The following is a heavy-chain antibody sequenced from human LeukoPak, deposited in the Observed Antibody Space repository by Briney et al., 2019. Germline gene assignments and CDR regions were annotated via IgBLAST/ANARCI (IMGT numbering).Heavy chain of an antibody. CDR3: ASADCSSTSCYTYYFDY. D-gene: IGHD2-2*02. V-gene: IGHV3-21*01. CDR1: GFTFSSYS. J-gene: IGHJ4*02. Sequence: PGGSLRLSCAASGFTFSSYSMNWVRQAPGKGLEWVSSISSSSSYIYYADSVKGRFTISRDNAKNSLYLQMNSLRAEDTAVYYCASADCSSTSCYTYYFDYWGQGTLVTVSS. CDR2: ISSSSSYI.